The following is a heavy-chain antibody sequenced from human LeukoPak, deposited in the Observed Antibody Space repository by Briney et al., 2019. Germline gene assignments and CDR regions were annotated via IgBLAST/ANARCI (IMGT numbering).Heavy chain of an antibody. CDR3: AKDAYSSGWYEDAFDI. D-gene: IGHD6-19*01. CDR2: ISWNSGSI. J-gene: IGHJ3*02. V-gene: IGHV3-9*01. Sequence: PGGSLRLSCAASGFTFSSYSMNWVRQAPGKGLEWVSGISWNSGSIGYADSVKGRFTISRDNAKNSLYLQMNSLRAEDTALYYCAKDAYSSGWYEDAFDIWGQGTMVTVSS. CDR1: GFTFSSYS.